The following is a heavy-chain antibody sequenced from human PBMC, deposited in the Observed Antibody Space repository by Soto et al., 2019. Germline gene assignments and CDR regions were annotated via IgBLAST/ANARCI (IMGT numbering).Heavy chain of an antibody. J-gene: IGHJ4*02. CDR1: GFTFSSYA. CDR3: ASRDVDYSNPPSTRQFDY. CDR2: ISGSGGST. Sequence: GGSLRLSCAASGFTFSSYAMSWVRQAPGKGLEWVSAISGSGGSTYYADSVKGRFTISRDNSKNTLNLQMNSLRAEDTAVYYCASRDVDYSNPPSTRQFDYWGQGTLVTVSS. V-gene: IGHV3-23*01. D-gene: IGHD4-4*01.